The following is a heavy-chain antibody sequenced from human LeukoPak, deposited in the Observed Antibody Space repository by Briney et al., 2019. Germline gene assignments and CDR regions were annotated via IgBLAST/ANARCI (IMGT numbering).Heavy chain of an antibody. CDR2: IYNDGST. D-gene: IGHD6-13*01. V-gene: IGHV4-59*01. CDR1: GDSISSYY. CDR3: ATGYSSTWYYFDY. J-gene: IGHJ4*02. Sequence: PSETLSLTCTVSGDSISSYYWSWIRQPPGKGLEWIGYIYNDGSTNYNPSLKSRVTISADTSKDQFSLKLASVTAADTAVYYCATGYSSTWYYFDYWGQGTLVTVSA.